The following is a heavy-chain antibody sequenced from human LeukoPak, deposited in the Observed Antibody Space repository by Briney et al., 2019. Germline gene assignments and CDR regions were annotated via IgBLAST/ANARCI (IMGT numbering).Heavy chain of an antibody. V-gene: IGHV4-39*01. CDR3: ARPIEGILTAPFGY. CDR2: VYYTGNT. D-gene: IGHD2-21*02. J-gene: IGHJ4*02. Sequence: PSETLSLTCTVSGASISSSNYYWGWIRQPPGKGLEWIGSVYYTGNTYYSPSLKSRVTISIDTSKNQFPLKLTSVTATDTAVYYCARPIEGILTAPFGYWGQGTLVTVSS. CDR1: GASISSSNYY.